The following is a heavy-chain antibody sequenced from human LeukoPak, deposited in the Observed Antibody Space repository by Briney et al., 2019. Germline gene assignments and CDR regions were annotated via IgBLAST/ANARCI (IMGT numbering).Heavy chain of an antibody. Sequence: SETLSLTCAVYGGSFSGYYWSWIRQPPGKGPEWIGEINHSGSTNYNPSLKSRVTISVDTSKNQFSLKLSSVTAADTAVYYCARGHPGLPSARRLFDLNLRAFDYWGQGTLVTVSS. V-gene: IGHV4-34*01. D-gene: IGHD2-15*01. CDR3: ARGHPGLPSARRLFDLNLRAFDY. CDR1: GGSFSGYY. J-gene: IGHJ4*02. CDR2: INHSGST.